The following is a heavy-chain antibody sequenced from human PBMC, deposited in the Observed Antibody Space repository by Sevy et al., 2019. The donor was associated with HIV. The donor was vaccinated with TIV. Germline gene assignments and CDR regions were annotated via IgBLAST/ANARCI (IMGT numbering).Heavy chain of an antibody. V-gene: IGHV3-13*01. D-gene: IGHD3-22*01. CDR3: ARAPGRDYYDSSGYYFPLWYFDL. CDR2: IGTAGDT. CDR1: GFTFSSYD. J-gene: IGHJ2*01. Sequence: GGSLRLSCAASGFTFSSYDMHWVRQATGKGLEWVSAIGTAGDTYYPGSVKGRFTISRENAKNSLYLQMNSLRAGDTAVYYWARAPGRDYYDSSGYYFPLWYFDLWGRGTLVTVSS.